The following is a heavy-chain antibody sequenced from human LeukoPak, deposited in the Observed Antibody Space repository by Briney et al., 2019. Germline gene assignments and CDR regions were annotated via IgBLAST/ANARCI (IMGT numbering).Heavy chain of an antibody. J-gene: IGHJ3*02. CDR1: GFTFSSYW. V-gene: IGHV3-7*01. Sequence: GGSLRLSCAASGFTFSSYWMNWVRQAPGKGLEWVANIKKDGSERYYVDSVKGRLTISRDNTKKSLYLQMNTLRAEDTAVYYCVRDLAGPPQEAFDIWGQGTMVTDS. CDR2: IKKDGSER. CDR3: VRDLAGPPQEAFDI.